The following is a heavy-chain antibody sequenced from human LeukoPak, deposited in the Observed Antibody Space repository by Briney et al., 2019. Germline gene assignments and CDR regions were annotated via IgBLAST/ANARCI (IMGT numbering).Heavy chain of an antibody. J-gene: IGHJ4*02. Sequence: GESLKISCKGSGYNFTNYWISWVRQMPGKGLEWMGTIDPSDSYNNYSPSFQGHVTISVDKSISTAYLQWSSLKASDTAMYYCARAYSRSRSDYWGQGTLVTVSS. D-gene: IGHD6-6*01. CDR2: IDPSDSYN. V-gene: IGHV5-10-1*01. CDR1: GYNFTNYW. CDR3: ARAYSRSRSDY.